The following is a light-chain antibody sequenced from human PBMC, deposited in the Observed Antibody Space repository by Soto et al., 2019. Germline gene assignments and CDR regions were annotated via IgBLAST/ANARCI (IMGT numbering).Light chain of an antibody. CDR2: CAS. CDR1: QSVSGN. CDR3: QQYNNWPPIT. V-gene: IGKV3-15*01. Sequence: EIVMTQSPATLSVSPGERATLSCRASQSVSGNLAWYQQKPGQAPRLLIYCASTRATGIPARFSGSGSGTEFNHTIRSLQSEDFAVYYCQQYNNWPPITFGQGTKLEMK. J-gene: IGKJ2*01.